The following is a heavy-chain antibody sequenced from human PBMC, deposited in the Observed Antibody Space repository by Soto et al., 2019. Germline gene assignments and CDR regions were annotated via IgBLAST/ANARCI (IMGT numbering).Heavy chain of an antibody. V-gene: IGHV4-59*08. D-gene: IGHD3-10*01. CDR1: GGSISSYY. CDR2: VHHSWGS. CDR3: ARQGFGPLHGLVDV. Sequence: QVQLQESGPGLVKPSETLSLSCTVSGGSISSYYWSWFRQSPGKRMEWIGYVHHSWGSSYNPSLQSRVAISLETYKSQFSLKVTSVTATDTAVYYCARQGFGPLHGLVDVWGQGTTVTVSS. J-gene: IGHJ6*02.